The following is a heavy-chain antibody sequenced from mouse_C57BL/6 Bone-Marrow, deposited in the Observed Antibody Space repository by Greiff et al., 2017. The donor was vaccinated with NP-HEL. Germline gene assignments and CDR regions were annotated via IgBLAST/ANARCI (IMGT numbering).Heavy chain of an antibody. CDR1: GYSITSGYY. CDR3: ARDDGYYEFAY. V-gene: IGHV3-6*01. D-gene: IGHD2-3*01. Sequence: ESGPGLVKPSQSLSLTCSVTGYSITSGYYWNWIRQFPGNKLEWMGYISYDGSNNYNPSLKNRISITRDTSKNQFFLKLNSVTTEDTATYYCARDDGYYEFAYWGQGTLVTVSA. CDR2: ISYDGSN. J-gene: IGHJ3*01.